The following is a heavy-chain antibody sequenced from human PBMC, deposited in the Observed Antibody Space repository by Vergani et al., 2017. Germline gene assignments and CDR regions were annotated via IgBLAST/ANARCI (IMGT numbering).Heavy chain of an antibody. J-gene: IGHJ3*02. CDR3: ARGALVGAHDAFDI. V-gene: IGHV4-39*07. Sequence: QLQLQESGPGLVKPSETLSLTCTVSGGSISSSSYYWGWIRQPPGKGLEWIGSIYYSGSTNYNPSLKSRVTISVDTSKNQFSLKLSSVTAADTAVYYCARGALVGAHDAFDIWGQGTMVTVSS. D-gene: IGHD1-26*01. CDR1: GGSISSSSYY. CDR2: IYYSGST.